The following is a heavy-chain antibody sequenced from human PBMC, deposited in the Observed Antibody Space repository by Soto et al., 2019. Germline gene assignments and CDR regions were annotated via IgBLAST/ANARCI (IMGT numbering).Heavy chain of an antibody. D-gene: IGHD6-19*01. J-gene: IGHJ4*02. CDR1: GYTFTSYG. CDR2: ISAYNGNT. Sequence: ASVKVSCKASGYTFTSYGISWVRPAPGQGLEWMGWISAYNGNTNYAQKLQGRVTMTTDTSTSTAYMELRSLRSDDTAVYYCARDEVIAVAGTSPFGYWGQGTLVTVSS. CDR3: ARDEVIAVAGTSPFGY. V-gene: IGHV1-18*01.